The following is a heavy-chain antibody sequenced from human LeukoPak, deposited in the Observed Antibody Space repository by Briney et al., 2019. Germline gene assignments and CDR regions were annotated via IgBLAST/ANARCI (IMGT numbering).Heavy chain of an antibody. D-gene: IGHD4-23*01. V-gene: IGHV1-2*02. CDR2: INPNSGGT. J-gene: IGHJ5*02. Sequence: ASEKVSCKASGYTFTSYGISWVRQAPGQGLEWMGWINPNSGGTNYAQKFQGRVTMTRDTSISTAYMELSRLRSDDTAVYYCARVTVVTGNWFDPWGQGTLVTVSS. CDR3: ARVTVVTGNWFDP. CDR1: GYTFTSYG.